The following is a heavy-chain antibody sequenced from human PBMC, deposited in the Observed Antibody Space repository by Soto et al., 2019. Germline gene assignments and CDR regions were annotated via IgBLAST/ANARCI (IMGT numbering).Heavy chain of an antibody. V-gene: IGHV3-30-3*01. J-gene: IGHJ6*02. CDR1: GFTFSSYA. D-gene: IGHD6-13*01. Sequence: QVQLVESGGGVVQPGRSLRLSCAASGFTFSSYAMHWVRQAPGKGLEWVAVISYDGSNKYYADSVKGRFTISRDNSKNTLYLQMNSLRGEDTAVYYCVRERVAAAGTIHYYYYGLDVWGQGTTVTVSS. CDR3: VRERVAAAGTIHYYYYGLDV. CDR2: ISYDGSNK.